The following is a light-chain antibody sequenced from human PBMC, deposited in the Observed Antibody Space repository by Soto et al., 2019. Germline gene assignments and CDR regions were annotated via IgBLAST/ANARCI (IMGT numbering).Light chain of an antibody. J-gene: IGKJ3*01. Sequence: DIQMTQSPSSLSASVGDRVTITCRASQSISTYLHWYQQKPGKAPNLLIYTASRLQSGVPSRFSGSGSGTDFTLTISSLQPEDSATYYCQQANSFPFTFGPGTTLDIK. V-gene: IGKV1-39*01. CDR3: QQANSFPFT. CDR1: QSISTY. CDR2: TAS.